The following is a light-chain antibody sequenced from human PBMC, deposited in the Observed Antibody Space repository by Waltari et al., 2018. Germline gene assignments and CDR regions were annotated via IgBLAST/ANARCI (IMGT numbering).Light chain of an antibody. J-gene: IGKJ2*01. Sequence: DIRMTQFPSTLSASVGDRVPITRRASQSVSSWLAWYQQKPGKAPKLLIYKASNLESGVPSRFSGSGSGTEFTLTISSLQTDDFATYYCEHYNGFPYTFGQGTRLEI. CDR2: KAS. V-gene: IGKV1-5*03. CDR3: EHYNGFPYT. CDR1: QSVSSW.